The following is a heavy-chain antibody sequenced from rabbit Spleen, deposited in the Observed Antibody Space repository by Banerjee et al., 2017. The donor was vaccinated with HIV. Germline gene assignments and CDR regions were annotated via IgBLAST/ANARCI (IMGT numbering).Heavy chain of an antibody. J-gene: IGHJ4*01. CDR3: ARDRAKSGVYMDYLNL. D-gene: IGHD1-1*01. CDR1: GFDLSNYYY. Sequence: QTLEESGGDLVKPGASLTLTCTASGFDLSNYYYIYWVRQAPGKGLEWIGCIYTGGSGGIYYASWAKGRFTCSKTSSTTVTLQMTSLTAADTATYFCARDRAKSGVYMDYLNLWGPGTLVTVS. V-gene: IGHV1S40*01. CDR2: IYTGGSGGI.